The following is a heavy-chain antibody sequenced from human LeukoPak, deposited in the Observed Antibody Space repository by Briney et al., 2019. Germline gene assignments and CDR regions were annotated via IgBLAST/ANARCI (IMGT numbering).Heavy chain of an antibody. CDR3: AREVAVAGSFDY. V-gene: IGHV3-43*01. CDR2: ISWDGGST. J-gene: IGHJ4*02. Sequence: GGSLRLSCAASGFTFDDYTMHWVRQAPGKGLEWVSLISWDGGSTYYADSVKGRFTISRDNSKNSLYLQMNSLRAEDTAVYYCAREVAVAGSFDYWGQGTLVTVSS. D-gene: IGHD6-19*01. CDR1: GFTFDDYT.